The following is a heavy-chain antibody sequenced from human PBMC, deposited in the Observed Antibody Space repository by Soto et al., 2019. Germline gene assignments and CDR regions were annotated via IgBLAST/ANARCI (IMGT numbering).Heavy chain of an antibody. Sequence: GGSLRLSCAASGFTFTRYSMNWVRQAPGKGLEWVASISSTTNYIYYGESLKGRLTISRDNAKNSMYLQMNTLRAEDTAVYYCARESEDLSSNLDYWGQGTLVTVS. CDR2: ISSTTNYI. V-gene: IGHV3-21*06. J-gene: IGHJ4*02. CDR3: ARESEDLSSNLDY. CDR1: GFTFTRYS.